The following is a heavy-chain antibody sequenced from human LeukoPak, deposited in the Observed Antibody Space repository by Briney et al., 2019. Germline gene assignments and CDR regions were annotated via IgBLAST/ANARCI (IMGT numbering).Heavy chain of an antibody. CDR2: ISSNSGSI. V-gene: IGHV3-9*01. J-gene: IGHJ3*02. Sequence: GGSLRLSCAASGFTFDDYAMHWVRQAPGKGLEWVSGISSNSGSIGYADSVKGRFTISRDNAKNSLYLQMNSLRAEDTALYYCAKDISALGYCSGGSCIYAFDIWGQGTMVTVSS. CDR3: AKDISALGYCSGGSCIYAFDI. CDR1: GFTFDDYA. D-gene: IGHD2-15*01.